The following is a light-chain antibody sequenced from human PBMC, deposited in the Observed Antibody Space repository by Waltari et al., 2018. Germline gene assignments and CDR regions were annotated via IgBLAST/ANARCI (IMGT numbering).Light chain of an antibody. J-gene: IGLJ3*02. Sequence: QSVVTQPPSVSGTPGQRVTISCSGSNSNIGSNDVNWYQQLPGTAPKLLIYNNTQRPSGVPDRFPGSKSGSSAALAISGLKSEDEGDYYGASWDDCLTGSWVFGGGTKLTVL. CDR2: NNT. CDR3: ASWDDCLTGSWV. V-gene: IGLV1-44*01. CDR1: NSNIGSND.